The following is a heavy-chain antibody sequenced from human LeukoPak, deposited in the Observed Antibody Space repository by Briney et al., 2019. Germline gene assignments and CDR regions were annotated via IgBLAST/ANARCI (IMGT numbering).Heavy chain of an antibody. CDR1: GYTFTSDY. CDR3: TRVRAVGEKYNAFDI. Sequence: SVKLSCKASGYTFTSDYMHWLRQAPGQRREWMGIINPIGGRPSYGQTFQGRQSMTTDTSTNPVYMQLSSLKTVDTAVYYCTRVRAVGEKYNAFDIWGQGTLVTVSS. V-gene: IGHV1-46*01. D-gene: IGHD6-19*01. CDR2: INPIGGRP. J-gene: IGHJ3*02.